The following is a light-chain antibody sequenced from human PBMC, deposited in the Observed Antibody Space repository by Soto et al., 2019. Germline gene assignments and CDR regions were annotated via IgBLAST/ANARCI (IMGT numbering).Light chain of an antibody. CDR2: DAS. Sequence: DTPMTQSPSTLSASVGDRVTITCRARQSISRWLAWYQQKPGKAPKLLICDASSLESGVPSRFSGSGSGTEFTLTINSLQPDDFATYDCQQYNTFYSFGQGTKVEIK. J-gene: IGKJ2*03. V-gene: IGKV1-5*01. CDR1: QSISRW. CDR3: QQYNTFYS.